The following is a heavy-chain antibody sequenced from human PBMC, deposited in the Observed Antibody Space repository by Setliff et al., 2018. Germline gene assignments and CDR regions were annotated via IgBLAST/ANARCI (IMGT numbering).Heavy chain of an antibody. J-gene: IGHJ6*02. D-gene: IGHD3-16*01. V-gene: IGHV4-61*09. CDR1: GASIGSGSHY. Sequence: PSETLSLTCTVSGASIGSGSHYWSWIRQSAERGLEWIGHIYTSGTTDYSPSFKSRVSISADTSKNLVSLKLHSVTAADTAVYYCAREYVVISFVANTHSHYDMDVWGQGTTGTVSS. CDR3: AREYVVISFVANTHSHYDMDV. CDR2: IYTSGTT.